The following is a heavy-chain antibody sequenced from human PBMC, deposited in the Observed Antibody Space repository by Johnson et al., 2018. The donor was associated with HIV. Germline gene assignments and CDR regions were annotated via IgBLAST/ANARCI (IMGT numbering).Heavy chain of an antibody. CDR3: AKPPSMGADAFDI. CDR1: GFRFSSSW. V-gene: IGHV3-30*18. D-gene: IGHD3-16*01. CDR2: ISYDGSNE. Sequence: VQLVESGGGLVQPGGSLRLSCTASGFRFSSSWMHWVRQAPGKGLDGVAIISYDGSNEYYADSVKGRFTISRDNSKNSLYLQMNSLRAEDTGVYYCAKPPSMGADAFDIWGQGTMVTVSS. J-gene: IGHJ3*02.